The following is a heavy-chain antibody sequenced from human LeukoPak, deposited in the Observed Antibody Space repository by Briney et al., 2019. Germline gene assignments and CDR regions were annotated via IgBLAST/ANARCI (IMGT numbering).Heavy chain of an antibody. Sequence: GGSLRLSCAASGFTFTNCAMTWVRQAPGKGLEWVSSISGSGASTYYSDSVKGRFTISRDNSKNTVYLQMNSLSVEDTAVYYCAKDQSRVGASDPFDSWGKGTLVTVSS. CDR1: GFTFTNCA. J-gene: IGHJ5*01. D-gene: IGHD1-26*01. V-gene: IGHV3-23*01. CDR3: AKDQSRVGASDPFDS. CDR2: ISGSGAST.